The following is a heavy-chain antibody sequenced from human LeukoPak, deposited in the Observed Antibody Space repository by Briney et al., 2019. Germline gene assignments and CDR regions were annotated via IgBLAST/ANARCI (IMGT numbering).Heavy chain of an antibody. CDR3: ATENIRYSGSNGNFDY. CDR1: GYTFTSYY. D-gene: IGHD1-26*01. CDR2: INPSGGST. J-gene: IGHJ4*02. Sequence: ASVKVSCKASGYTFTSYYMHWVRQAPGQGLEWMGIINPSGGSTSYAQKFQGRVTMTEDTSTDTAYMELSSLRSEDTAVYYCATENIRYSGSNGNFDYWGQGTLVTVSS. V-gene: IGHV1-46*01.